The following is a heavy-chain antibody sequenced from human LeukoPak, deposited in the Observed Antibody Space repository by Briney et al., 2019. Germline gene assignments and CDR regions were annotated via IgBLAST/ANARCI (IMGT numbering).Heavy chain of an antibody. D-gene: IGHD1-26*01. J-gene: IGHJ4*02. CDR2: IHHSGSS. CDR1: GGSISSGGHS. CDR3: AREVGGGATNYFDY. Sequence: SETLSLTCAVSGGSISSGGHSWSWIRQPPGKGLEWIGNIHHSGSSSYNPSLKSRVTISVDRSKNQLSLKLSSVTAADTAVYYCAREVGGGATNYFDYWGQGTLVTVSS. V-gene: IGHV4-30-2*01.